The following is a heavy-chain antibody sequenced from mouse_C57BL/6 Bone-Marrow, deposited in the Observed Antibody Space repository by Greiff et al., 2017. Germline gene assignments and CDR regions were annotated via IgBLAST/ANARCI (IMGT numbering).Heavy chain of an antibody. J-gene: IGHJ4*01. D-gene: IGHD1-3*01. CDR3: AREVVFSGYAMDY. Sequence: QVQLKQPGAELVKPGASVKMSCKASGYTFTSYWITWVKQRPGQGLEWIGDIYPGSGSTNYNEKFKSKATLTVDTSSSTAYMQLSSLTSEDSAVYYCAREVVFSGYAMDYWGQGTSVTVSS. CDR2: IYPGSGST. CDR1: GYTFTSYW. V-gene: IGHV1-55*01.